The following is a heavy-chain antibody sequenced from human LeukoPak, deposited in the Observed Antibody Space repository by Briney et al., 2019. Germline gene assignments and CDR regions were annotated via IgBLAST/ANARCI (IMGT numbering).Heavy chain of an antibody. J-gene: IGHJ5*02. CDR2: IIPIFGTA. D-gene: IGHD6-19*01. CDR1: GGTFSSYA. CDR3: ARDHVLLLVAGTTPNWFDP. Sequence: ASVKVSCKASGGTFSSYAISWVRQAPGQGLEWMGGIIPIFGTANYAQKFQGRVTITADKSTSTAYMELSSLRSEDTAVYYCARDHVLLLVAGTTPNWFDPWGQGTLVTVSS. V-gene: IGHV1-69*06.